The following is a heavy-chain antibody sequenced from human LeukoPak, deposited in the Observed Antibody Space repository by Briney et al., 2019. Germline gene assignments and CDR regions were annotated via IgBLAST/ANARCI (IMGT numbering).Heavy chain of an antibody. J-gene: IGHJ4*02. Sequence: PGRSLRLSCAASGFTFSTYVMHWVRQAPGKGLEWVALIWHDGSNKYYGDSVKDRFTISRDNSKNTLYLQMDSLRAEDTAVYYCATTPGSSWYEGLALWGQGTLVTVSS. D-gene: IGHD6-13*01. V-gene: IGHV3-33*01. CDR1: GFTFSTYV. CDR2: IWHDGSNK. CDR3: ATTPGSSWYEGLAL.